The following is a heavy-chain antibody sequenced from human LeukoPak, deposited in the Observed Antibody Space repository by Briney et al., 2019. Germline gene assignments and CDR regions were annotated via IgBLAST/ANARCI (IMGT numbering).Heavy chain of an antibody. J-gene: IGHJ4*02. Sequence: EGSPRLSCAASGFTFSSYAMSWVRQAPGKGLEWVSAISGSGGSTYYADSVKGRFTISRDNSKNTLYLQMNSLRAEDTAVYYCAKSHYGSGSYYNFDYWGQGTLVTVSS. CDR2: ISGSGGST. CDR1: GFTFSSYA. V-gene: IGHV3-23*01. CDR3: AKSHYGSGSYYNFDY. D-gene: IGHD3-10*01.